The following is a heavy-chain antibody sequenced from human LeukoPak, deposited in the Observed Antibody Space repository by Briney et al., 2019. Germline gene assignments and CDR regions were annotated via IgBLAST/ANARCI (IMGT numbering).Heavy chain of an antibody. CDR2: ASHSGIN. Sequence: SETLSLTCLVSGDSIRTTSFWGWIGQPQGMGLDWIASASHSGINYYNPSLRSRVIVSADTSKNQFSLRLTSVTAADTAVYYCARRGGHSWDVGNWFDPWGQGILVTVSS. CDR1: GDSIRTTSF. J-gene: IGHJ5*02. V-gene: IGHV4-39*01. D-gene: IGHD6-13*01. CDR3: ARRGGHSWDVGNWFDP.